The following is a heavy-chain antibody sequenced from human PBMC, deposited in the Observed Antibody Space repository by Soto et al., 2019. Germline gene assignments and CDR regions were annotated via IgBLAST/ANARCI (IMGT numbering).Heavy chain of an antibody. CDR1: GASMNDYY. CDR3: ARYHPTSVAAVEIAFDF. V-gene: IGHV4-59*01. CDR2: LPYNGFA. Sequence: PWETLSLTCTVSGASMNDYYGSWIQQSPGKGLEQIGYLPYNGFAEYSPSLRSRVSISMDTSKNQFSLKLISVNAADTAIYYCARYHPTSVAAVEIAFDFWGQGTLVTVSS. J-gene: IGHJ4*02. D-gene: IGHD6-25*01.